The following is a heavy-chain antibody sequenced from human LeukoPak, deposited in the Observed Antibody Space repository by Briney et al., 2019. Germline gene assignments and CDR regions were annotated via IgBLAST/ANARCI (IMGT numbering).Heavy chain of an antibody. CDR1: GFTFSVYY. CDR3: ARDPRYANDAFDI. V-gene: IGHV3-11*01. D-gene: IGHD1-1*01. J-gene: IGHJ3*02. CDR2: ISSSGRTI. Sequence: GGSLRLSCAASGFTFSVYYMSWIRQAPGKGLEWVSYISSSGRTIYYADSVKGRFTISRDNAKNSLYLQMNSLRAEDTAVYYCARDPRYANDAFDIWGQGTMVTVSS.